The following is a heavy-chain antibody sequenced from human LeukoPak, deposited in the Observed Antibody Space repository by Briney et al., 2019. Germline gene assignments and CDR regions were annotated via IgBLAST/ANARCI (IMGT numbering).Heavy chain of an antibody. Sequence: SETLSLTCAVYGGSFSGYYWSWIRQPPGKGLEWIGEINHSGSTNYNPSLKSRVTISLDTSRNQFSLKLNSVTAADTAVYYCARGGGGVIITSYYYYLDVWAKGTTVTVSS. J-gene: IGHJ6*03. D-gene: IGHD3-3*01. CDR2: INHSGST. CDR1: GGSFSGYY. CDR3: ARGGGGVIITSYYYYLDV. V-gene: IGHV4-34*01.